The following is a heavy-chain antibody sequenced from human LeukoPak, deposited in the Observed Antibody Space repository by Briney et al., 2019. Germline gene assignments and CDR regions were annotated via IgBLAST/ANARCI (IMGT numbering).Heavy chain of an antibody. CDR1: GYTLTGYY. CDR3: ARDKLGLGELSLYDQ. J-gene: IGHJ5*02. Sequence: ASVKVSCKASGYTLTGYYMHWVRQAPGQGLEWMGWMNPNSGGTKYAQKFQGRVTMTRDTSISTAYMELSRLRSDDTAMYYCARDKLGLGELSLYDQWGQRTLVTVFS. CDR2: MNPNSGGT. V-gene: IGHV1-2*02. D-gene: IGHD3-16*02.